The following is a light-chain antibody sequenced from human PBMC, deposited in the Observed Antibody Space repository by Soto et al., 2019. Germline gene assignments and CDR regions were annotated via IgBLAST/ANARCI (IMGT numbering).Light chain of an antibody. CDR2: AAS. CDR1: QNINNY. V-gene: IGKV1-27*01. CDR3: QKYNNGPPAT. J-gene: IGKJ3*01. Sequence: DIQMTQSPSSLSASVGDRVTITCRASQNINNYLAWYQQKPGNAPKLLIYAASTLQSGVPSRFSGGGSGTDFTLTISSLQPEDGATNYCQKYNNGPPATFGPGTKV.